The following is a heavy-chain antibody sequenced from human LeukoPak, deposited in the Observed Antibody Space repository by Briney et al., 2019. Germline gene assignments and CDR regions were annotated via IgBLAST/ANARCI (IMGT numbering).Heavy chain of an antibody. V-gene: IGHV3-23*01. CDR2: ISGSGGST. CDR1: GFTFSSYA. CDR3: RGTTIFGVVISYYFDY. D-gene: IGHD3-3*01. Sequence: GGSLRLSCAASGFTFSSYAMSWVRQAPGKGLEWVSAISGSGGSTYYADSVKGRFTISRDNSKNTLYLQMNSLRAEDTAVYYCRGTTIFGVVISYYFDYWGQGTLVTVSS. J-gene: IGHJ4*02.